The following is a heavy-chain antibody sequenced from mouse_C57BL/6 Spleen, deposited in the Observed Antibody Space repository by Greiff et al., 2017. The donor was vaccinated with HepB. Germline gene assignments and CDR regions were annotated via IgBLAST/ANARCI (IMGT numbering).Heavy chain of an antibody. CDR2: ISYDGSN. J-gene: IGHJ1*03. Sequence: DVKLQESGPGLVKPSQSLSLTCSVTGYSITSGYYWNWIRQFPGNKLEWMGYISYDGSNNYNPSLKNRISITRDTSKNQFFLKLNSVTTEDTATYYCARDPYYYGSSIYWYFDVWGTGTTVTVSS. CDR1: GYSITSGYY. CDR3: ARDPYYYGSSIYWYFDV. V-gene: IGHV3-6*01. D-gene: IGHD1-1*01.